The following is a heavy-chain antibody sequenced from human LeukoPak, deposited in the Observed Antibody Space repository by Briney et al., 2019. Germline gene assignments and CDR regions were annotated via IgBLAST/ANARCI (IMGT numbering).Heavy chain of an antibody. V-gene: IGHV3-30-3*01. Sequence: GRSLRLSCAASGFTFSSYAMHWVRQAPGKGLEWVELISYDGSNKYYADSVKGRFTISRDNSKNTLYLQMNSLRAEDTAVYYCARGSSYDFWSGYYTGGWLDPWGQGTLVTVSS. CDR2: ISYDGSNK. D-gene: IGHD3-3*01. CDR1: GFTFSSYA. J-gene: IGHJ5*02. CDR3: ARGSSYDFWSGYYTGGWLDP.